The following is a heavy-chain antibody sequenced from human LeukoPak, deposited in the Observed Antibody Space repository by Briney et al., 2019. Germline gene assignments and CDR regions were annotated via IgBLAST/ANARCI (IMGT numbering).Heavy chain of an antibody. J-gene: IGHJ4*02. CDR2: ISSSGSTI. Sequence: GGSLRLSCAASGFTFSDYYMSWIRQAPGKGLEWVSYISSSGSTIYYADSVKGRFTISRDNAKNSLYLQMNSLRAEDTAVYYCAKGDIVATSLFDHWGQGTPVTVSS. D-gene: IGHD5-12*01. CDR1: GFTFSDYY. CDR3: AKGDIVATSLFDH. V-gene: IGHV3-11*01.